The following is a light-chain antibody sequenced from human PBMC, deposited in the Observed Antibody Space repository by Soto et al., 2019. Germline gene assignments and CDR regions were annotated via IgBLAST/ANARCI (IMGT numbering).Light chain of an antibody. Sequence: EIVLTQSPATLSLSPGERATLSCRASQSIGLAIAWYQHKPGQAPRLLIFDASQRATGIPARFRGSGSGTDFTLSISSLEPEDFAVYYCQQYNNWPRTFGQGTKVDMK. CDR3: QQYNNWPRT. CDR1: QSIGLA. V-gene: IGKV3-11*01. CDR2: DAS. J-gene: IGKJ1*01.